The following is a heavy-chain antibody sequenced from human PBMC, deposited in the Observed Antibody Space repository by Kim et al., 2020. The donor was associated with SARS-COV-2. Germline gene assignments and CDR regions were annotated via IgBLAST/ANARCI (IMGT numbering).Heavy chain of an antibody. Sequence: SETLSLTCTVSGGSISSSSYYWGWIRQPPGKGLEWIGSIYYSGSTYYNPSLKSRVTISVDTSKNQFSLKLSSVTAADTAVYYCARLVFFVGLTDIVVVPAGEEGEAFDIWGQGTMVTVSS. D-gene: IGHD2-2*01. CDR2: IYYSGST. CDR3: ARLVFFVGLTDIVVVPAGEEGEAFDI. CDR1: GGSISSSSYY. V-gene: IGHV4-39*01. J-gene: IGHJ3*02.